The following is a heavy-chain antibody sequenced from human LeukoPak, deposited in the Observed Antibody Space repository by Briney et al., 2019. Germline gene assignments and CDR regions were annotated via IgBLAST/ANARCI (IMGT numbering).Heavy chain of an antibody. V-gene: IGHV1-69*04. Sequence: GASVKVSCKASGGTFSSYAISWVRQAPGQGLEWMGRIIPILGIANYAQKFQGRVTITADKSTSTAYMELRSLRSDDTAVYYCAREDYYDSSGYYYYGGGYMDVWGKGTTVTVSS. CDR1: GGTFSSYA. D-gene: IGHD3-22*01. CDR2: IIPILGIA. CDR3: AREDYYDSSGYYYYGGGYMDV. J-gene: IGHJ6*03.